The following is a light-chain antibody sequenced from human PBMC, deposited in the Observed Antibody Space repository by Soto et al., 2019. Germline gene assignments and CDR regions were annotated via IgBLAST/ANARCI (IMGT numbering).Light chain of an antibody. CDR3: QSYDSRLSGSRV. Sequence: QSVLTQPPSVSGAPGQRITISCTGSSSNIGAGFDVHWYQQLPGTAPKLLIHSNTNRPSGVPDRFSGSRSGTSASLAITGLQAEDEADYYCQSYDSRLSGSRVFGGGTKLTV. J-gene: IGLJ3*02. CDR2: SNT. CDR1: SSNIGAGFD. V-gene: IGLV1-40*01.